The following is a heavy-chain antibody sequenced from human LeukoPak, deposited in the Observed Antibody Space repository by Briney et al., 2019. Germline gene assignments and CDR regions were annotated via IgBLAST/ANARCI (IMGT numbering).Heavy chain of an antibody. V-gene: IGHV3-64D*09. CDR2: ISDSGGST. D-gene: IGHD2-15*01. J-gene: IGHJ6*02. Sequence: GGSLRLSCSASGFPFSSYAMHWVRQAPGKGLEYVSAISDSGGSTYYADSVKGRFTISRDNSKNTLYLQMSSLRAEDTAVYFCVHGYSFGPYGMEVWGQGTTVTVSS. CDR3: VHGYSFGPYGMEV. CDR1: GFPFSSYA.